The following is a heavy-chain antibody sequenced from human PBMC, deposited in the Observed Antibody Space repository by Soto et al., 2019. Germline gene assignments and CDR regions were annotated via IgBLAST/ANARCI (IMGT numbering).Heavy chain of an antibody. Sequence: SETLSLTCTVSGGSISSYYWSWIRQPPGKGLEWIGEIYHSGSTNYNPSLKSRVTISVDKSKNQFSLKLSSVTAADTAVYYCARVYGDSTFDYWGQGTLVTVSS. D-gene: IGHD4-17*01. V-gene: IGHV4-59*12. CDR3: ARVYGDSTFDY. CDR2: IYHSGST. CDR1: GGSISSYY. J-gene: IGHJ4*02.